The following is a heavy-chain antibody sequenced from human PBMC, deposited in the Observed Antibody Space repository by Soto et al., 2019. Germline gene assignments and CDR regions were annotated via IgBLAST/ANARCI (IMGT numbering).Heavy chain of an antibody. Sequence: NPXATLSLTCAVYGGSFTGYSWTWIRQPPGKGLEWVGEINHSGSSNYNPSLKSRVTISVDTSKNQFSLKLSSVTAADMAVYYCARGFKELKIKSYFYFYLMDVWGQGTTVTVSS. CDR3: ARGFKELKIKSYFYFYLMDV. V-gene: IGHV4-34*01. CDR2: INHSGSS. J-gene: IGHJ6*02. D-gene: IGHD1-7*01. CDR1: GGSFTGYS.